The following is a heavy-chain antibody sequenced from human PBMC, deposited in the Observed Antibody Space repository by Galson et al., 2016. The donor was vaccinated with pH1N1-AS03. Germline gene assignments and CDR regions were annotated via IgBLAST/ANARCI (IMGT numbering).Heavy chain of an antibody. CDR2: ISASGVTT. V-gene: IGHV3-23*01. CDR3: AKARVRRDGDRENHFDY. D-gene: IGHD5-24*01. Sequence: SLRLSCAASGFTFSSYAMTWVRQAPGKGLEWVSTISASGVTTDYADSVKGRFTISRDNARDTVYLHTNILRAEDTALYYGAKARVRRDGDRENHFDYLGQGTLVTVSS. J-gene: IGHJ4*02. CDR1: GFTFSSYA.